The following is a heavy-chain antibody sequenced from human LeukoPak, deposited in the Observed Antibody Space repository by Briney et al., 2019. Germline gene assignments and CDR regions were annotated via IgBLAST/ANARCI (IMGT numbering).Heavy chain of an antibody. CDR2: IRYDGSNK. D-gene: IGHD6-13*01. J-gene: IGHJ4*02. CDR1: GFTFSSYG. Sequence: GGSLRLSCAASGFTFSSYGMHWVRQAPGKGLEWVAFIRYDGSNKYYADSVKGRFTISRDNSKNTLYLQLNSLRVEDTAVYYCAKDLFISNWFYFDYWGQGTLVTVSS. CDR3: AKDLFISNWFYFDY. V-gene: IGHV3-30*02.